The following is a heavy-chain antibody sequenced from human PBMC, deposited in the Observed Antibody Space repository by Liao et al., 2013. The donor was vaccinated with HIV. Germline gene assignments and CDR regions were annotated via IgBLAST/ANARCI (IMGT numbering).Heavy chain of an antibody. CDR3: ARDTRARYNDPSGYHHFYYYMDV. J-gene: IGHJ6*03. CDR2: IYFTGDT. D-gene: IGHD3-22*01. Sequence: QVQLLESGPGLLRPSETLSLTCAVSGGYIGSYYWSWVRLSPGKGLEWIGNIYFTGDTTYSPSLKGRVTISLDTSKNQFSLKLTSVAAADTAVYFCARDTRARYNDPSGYHHFYYYMDVWGRGTTVTVSS. V-gene: IGHV4-59*01. CDR1: GGYIGSYY.